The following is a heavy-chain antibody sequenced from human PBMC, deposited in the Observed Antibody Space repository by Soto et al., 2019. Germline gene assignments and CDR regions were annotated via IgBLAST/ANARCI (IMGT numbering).Heavy chain of an antibody. D-gene: IGHD2-2*01. CDR2: IRSKANSYAT. CDR1: GFTFSGSA. CDR3: TRPFGRRGNCISTSCHERTYNWFDP. Sequence: GRSLRLSCAASGFTFSGSAMHWVRQASGKGLEWVGRIRSKANSYATAYAASVKGRFTISRDDSKNTAYLQMNSLKTEDTAVYYCTRPFGRRGNCISTSCHERTYNWFDPWGQGT. J-gene: IGHJ5*02. V-gene: IGHV3-73*01.